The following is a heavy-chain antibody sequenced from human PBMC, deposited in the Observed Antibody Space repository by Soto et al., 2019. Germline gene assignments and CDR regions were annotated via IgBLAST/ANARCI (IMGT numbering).Heavy chain of an antibody. D-gene: IGHD3-3*01. CDR3: AKDRLRFLEWFGAAYYYYGMDV. CDR1: GFTFSSYA. Sequence: AGGSLRLSCAASGFTFSSYAMSWVRQAPGKGLEWVSAISGSGGSTYYADPVEGRFTISRDNSKNTLYLQMNSLRAEDTAVYYCAKDRLRFLEWFGAAYYYYGMDVWGQGTTVTVSS. CDR2: ISGSGGST. V-gene: IGHV3-23*01. J-gene: IGHJ6*02.